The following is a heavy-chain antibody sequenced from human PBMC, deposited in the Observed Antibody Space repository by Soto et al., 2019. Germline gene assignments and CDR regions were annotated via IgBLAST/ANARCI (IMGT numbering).Heavy chain of an antibody. CDR1: GYSFTSYW. J-gene: IGHJ6*02. CDR3: ARHSHPSYYYDSSGPRDYYYRGLDV. V-gene: IGHV5-51*01. CDR2: IYPGDSDT. D-gene: IGHD3-22*01. Sequence: PGESLKISCKGSGYSFTSYWIGWVRQMPGKGLEWMGIIYPGDSDTRYSPSFQGQVTISADKSISTAYLQWSSLKASDTAMYYCARHSHPSYYYDSSGPRDYYYRGLDVWGQGATVTVSS.